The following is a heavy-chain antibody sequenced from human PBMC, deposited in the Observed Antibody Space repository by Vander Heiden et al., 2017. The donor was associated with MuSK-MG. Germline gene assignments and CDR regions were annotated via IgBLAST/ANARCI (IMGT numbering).Heavy chain of an antibody. CDR2: ISSSSSYI. CDR1: GFTFSSHS. Sequence: EVQLVESGGGLVKPGGSLRLSCAASGFTFSSHSMNGVRQAPGNGLEWVSSISSSSSYIYYANSVKGRFTISRYNAKNTLYLQMNGLRAEDTAVYYCARDLRGATGFDYWGQGTLVTVSS. J-gene: IGHJ4*02. D-gene: IGHD1-26*01. V-gene: IGHV3-21*01. CDR3: ARDLRGATGFDY.